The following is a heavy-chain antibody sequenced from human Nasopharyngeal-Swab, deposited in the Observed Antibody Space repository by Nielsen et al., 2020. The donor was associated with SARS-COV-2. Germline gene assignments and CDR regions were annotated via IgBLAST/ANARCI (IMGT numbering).Heavy chain of an antibody. CDR2: ISWNSGRI. V-gene: IGHV3-9*01. D-gene: IGHD6-19*01. Sequence: SLKISCAASGFSFDDYAMHWVRQAPGKGLEWVSGISWNSGRIGYADSVKGRFTISRDNAKNSLFLQMNSLRAEDTALYYCAKDLGIAVAGTGHDLWGQGTTVTVSS. CDR1: GFSFDDYA. CDR3: AKDLGIAVAGTGHDL. J-gene: IGHJ6*02.